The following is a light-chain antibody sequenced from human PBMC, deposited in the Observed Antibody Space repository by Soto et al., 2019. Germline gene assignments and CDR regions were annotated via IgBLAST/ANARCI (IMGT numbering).Light chain of an antibody. V-gene: IGKV3-15*01. CDR1: QSVSSN. CDR3: QHYNNWPPWT. J-gene: IGKJ1*01. Sequence: EIVMTQSPATLSVSPGEGATLSCRASQSVSSNLAWYQQKPGQAPRLLIYGASTRATGIPARFSGSGSGTEFTLTITSLQSEDFAIYYCQHYNNWPPWTFGQGTKVEIK. CDR2: GAS.